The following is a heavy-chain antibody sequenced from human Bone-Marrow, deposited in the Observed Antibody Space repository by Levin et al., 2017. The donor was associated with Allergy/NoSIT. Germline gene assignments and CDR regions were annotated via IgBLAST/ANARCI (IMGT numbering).Heavy chain of an antibody. J-gene: IGHJ6*02. CDR3: ARDLPTYYYGSGSYPAYYYYGMDV. D-gene: IGHD3-10*01. CDR2: ISYDGSNK. CDR1: GFTFSSYA. V-gene: IGHV3-30-3*01. Sequence: SCAASGFTFSSYAMHWVRQAPGKGLEWVAVISYDGSNKYYADSVKGRFTISRDNSKNTLYLQMNSLRAEDTAVYYCARDLPTYYYGSGSYPAYYYYGMDVWGQGTTVTVSS.